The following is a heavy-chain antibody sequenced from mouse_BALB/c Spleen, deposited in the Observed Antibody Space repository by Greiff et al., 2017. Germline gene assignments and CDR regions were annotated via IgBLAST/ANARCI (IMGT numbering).Heavy chain of an antibody. Sequence: EVQRVESGGDLVKPGGSLKLSCAASGFTFSSYGMSWVRQTPDKRLEWVATISSGGSYTYYPDSVKGRFTISRDNAKNTLYLQMSSLKSEDTAMYYCARQRTGTGYYAMDYWGQGTSVTVSS. CDR2: ISSGGSYT. CDR1: GFTFSSYG. V-gene: IGHV5-6*01. J-gene: IGHJ4*01. CDR3: ARQRTGTGYYAMDY. D-gene: IGHD4-1*01.